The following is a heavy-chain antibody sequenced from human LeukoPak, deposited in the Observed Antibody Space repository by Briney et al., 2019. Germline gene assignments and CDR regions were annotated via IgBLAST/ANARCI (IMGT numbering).Heavy chain of an antibody. CDR2: MNSNSGNT. J-gene: IGHJ6*02. D-gene: IGHD3-3*01. CDR3: ARHIKYYDFWSGYNDYYGMDV. V-gene: IGHV1-8*01. CDR1: GYTFINHD. Sequence: ASVKVSCKASGYTFINHDIDWLRQAPGQGLEWMGWMNSNSGNTGYAQKFQGRVTMTRDTSISTAYMELSSLRSDDTAVYYCARHIKYYDFWSGYNDYYGMDVWGQGTTVTVSS.